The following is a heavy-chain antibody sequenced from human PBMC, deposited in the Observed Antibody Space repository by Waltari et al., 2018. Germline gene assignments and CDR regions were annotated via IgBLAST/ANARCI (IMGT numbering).Heavy chain of an antibody. CDR1: GIAFSSYW. J-gene: IGHJ4*02. V-gene: IGHV3-74*01. CDR2: TDDDGRCT. D-gene: IGHD5-18*01. CDR3: SRSPAGYSRSDY. Sequence: EVRLEESGGGLVQPGGSRRLSCAASGIAFSSYWMHWVRQGPGKGLGGGSRTDDDGRCTTYAHSVMCRFTISRDNATNTVYLEMNSLGAEDTAVYYCSRSPAGYSRSDYWGQGTLVTVST.